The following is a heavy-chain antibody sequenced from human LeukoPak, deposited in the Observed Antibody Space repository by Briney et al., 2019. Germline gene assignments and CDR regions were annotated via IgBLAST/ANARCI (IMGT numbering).Heavy chain of an antibody. CDR2: ISSSGSTI. CDR1: GFTFSSYE. J-gene: IGHJ2*01. D-gene: IGHD5-18*01. Sequence: GGSLRLSCAASGFTFSSYEMNWVRQAPGKGLEWVSYISSSGSTIYYADSVKGRFTISRDNAKNSLYLQMNSLRAEDTAVYYCARDRETAPWYFDLWSRGTLVTVSS. CDR3: ARDRETAPWYFDL. V-gene: IGHV3-48*03.